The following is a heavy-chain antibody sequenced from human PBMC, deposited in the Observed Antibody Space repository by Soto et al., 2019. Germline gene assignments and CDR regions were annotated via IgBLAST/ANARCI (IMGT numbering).Heavy chain of an antibody. D-gene: IGHD3-16*01. CDR3: ARDYGSGYDYYYGMDV. CDR1: GFTFDDYG. J-gene: IGHJ6*02. V-gene: IGHV3-20*04. Sequence: EVQLVESGGGVVRPGGSLRLSCAASGFTFDDYGMSWVRQAPGKGLEWVSGINWTGGSTGYADSVKGRFTISRDNAKNSLYVQMNSLRAEDTSLYYCARDYGSGYDYYYGMDVWGQGTTVTVSS. CDR2: INWTGGST.